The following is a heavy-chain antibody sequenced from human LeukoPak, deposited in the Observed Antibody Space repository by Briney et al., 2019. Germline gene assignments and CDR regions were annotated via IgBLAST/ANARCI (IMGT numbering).Heavy chain of an antibody. CDR3: ARDSRATWTIPVFDY. Sequence: SETLSLTCTVSGGSISSYYWSWIRQPPGKGLEWIGYIYYSGSTNYNPSLKSRVTISVDTSKNQFSLKLSSVTAADTAVYYCARDSRATWTIPVFDYWGQGTLVTVSS. J-gene: IGHJ4*02. CDR1: GGSISSYY. D-gene: IGHD5-24*01. V-gene: IGHV4-59*12. CDR2: IYYSGST.